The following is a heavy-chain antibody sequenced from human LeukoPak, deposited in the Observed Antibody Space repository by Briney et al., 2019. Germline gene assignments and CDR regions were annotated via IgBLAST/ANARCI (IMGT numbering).Heavy chain of an antibody. Sequence: SETQSLTCAVYGGSFSGYYWSWIRQPPGKGLEWIGEINHSGSTNYNPSLKSRVTISVDTSKNQFSLKLSSVTAADTAVYYCARGRGYYDRFGDVWGKGTTVTASS. CDR1: GGSFSGYY. V-gene: IGHV4-34*01. CDR2: INHSGST. CDR3: ARGRGYYDRFGDV. J-gene: IGHJ6*03. D-gene: IGHD3-22*01.